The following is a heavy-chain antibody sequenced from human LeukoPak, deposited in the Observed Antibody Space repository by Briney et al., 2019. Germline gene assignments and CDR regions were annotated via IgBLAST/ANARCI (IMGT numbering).Heavy chain of an antibody. Sequence: GGSLRLSCAASGFAFSDFRMIWVRRAQGKGREGVENTRGSGSGMGSGNYYAVSVKGRFTISRDDAKNSLYLQMNSLRAEDTAFYYCARDDNWGFDYWGQRALVTVSS. CDR2: TRGSGSGM. J-gene: IGHJ4*02. V-gene: IGHV3-21*05. D-gene: IGHD7-27*01. CDR3: ARDDNWGFDY. CDR1: GFAFSDFR.